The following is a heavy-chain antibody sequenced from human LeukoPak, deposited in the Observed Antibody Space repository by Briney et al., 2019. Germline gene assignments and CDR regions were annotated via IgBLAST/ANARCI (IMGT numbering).Heavy chain of an antibody. Sequence: GGSLRLSCAASGFTFSSYEMNWVGQAPGKGLGWVSYISSSGSTIYYADSVKGRFTISRDNAKNSLYLQMNSLRAEDTAVYYCARESVTMVRRAFDIWGQGTMVTVSS. V-gene: IGHV3-48*03. CDR3: ARESVTMVRRAFDI. CDR2: ISSSGSTI. J-gene: IGHJ3*02. D-gene: IGHD3-10*01. CDR1: GFTFSSYE.